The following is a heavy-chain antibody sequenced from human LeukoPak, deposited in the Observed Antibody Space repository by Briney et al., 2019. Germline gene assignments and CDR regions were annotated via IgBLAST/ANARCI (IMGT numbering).Heavy chain of an antibody. CDR2: ISGSGGGT. CDR3: AKDHGPTGVSPYFDY. V-gene: IGHV3-23*01. D-gene: IGHD1-1*01. Sequence: PGGSLRLSCAASGFSFSSYAMNWVRQAPGKGLEWVSAISGSGGGTYYADSVKGRFTISRDNSKNTLYLQMNSLRAEDTAVYYCAKDHGPTGVSPYFDYWGQGTLVTVSS. CDR1: GFSFSSYA. J-gene: IGHJ4*02.